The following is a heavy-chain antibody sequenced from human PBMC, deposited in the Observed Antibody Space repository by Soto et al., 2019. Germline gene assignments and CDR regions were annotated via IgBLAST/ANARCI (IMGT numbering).Heavy chain of an antibody. CDR2: LSRGDER. D-gene: IGHD3-16*01. Sequence: QVQLQESGPGLVKPSETLSLTCTVSGAPITTTKWWAWVRLPPGKGLEWIGELSRGDERSSNPSLEGRFTMSLDKSNNRFSLKLTSVTAADTAIYSCATQTTPSTWGVWGRGTSVTVSS. J-gene: IGHJ6*02. CDR1: GAPITTTKW. V-gene: IGHV4-4*02. CDR3: ATQTTPSTWGV.